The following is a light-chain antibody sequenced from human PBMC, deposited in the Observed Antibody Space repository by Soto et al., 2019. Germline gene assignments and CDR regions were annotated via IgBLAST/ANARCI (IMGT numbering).Light chain of an antibody. CDR1: QSISSW. CDR2: QAS. Sequence: DSEMTQSAAVLLETVGDRVTITCRASQSISSWLAWFQQKPGKAPKLLIYQASTLQSGVPSRFSGSGSGTEFTLTISSLQPDDFATQYCQQYNGYSETFGQGPKVDIK. J-gene: IGKJ1*01. CDR3: QQYNGYSET. V-gene: IGKV1-5*03.